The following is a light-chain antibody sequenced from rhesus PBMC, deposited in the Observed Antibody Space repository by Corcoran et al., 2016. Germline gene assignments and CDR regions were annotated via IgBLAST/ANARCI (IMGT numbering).Light chain of an antibody. CDR1: QGIRNW. CDR3: HQHNSNPLT. J-gene: IGKJ1*01. V-gene: IGKV1-33*02. CDR2: AIS. Sequence: GDRVTITCQASQGIRNWSAWYQQKPGKAPKLLIYAISSLQSGVPSRFSGSGSGTEFTLTISSLQPDDFATYYCHQHNSNPLTFRRGTKVDIK.